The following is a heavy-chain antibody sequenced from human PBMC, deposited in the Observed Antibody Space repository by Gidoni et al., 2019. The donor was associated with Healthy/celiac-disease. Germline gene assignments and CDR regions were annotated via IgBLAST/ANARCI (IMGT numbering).Heavy chain of an antibody. Sequence: EVQLLESGGGLVQPGGSLRLSCAASGFTFSSYAMSWVRQAPGKGLEWVSAISGSGGSTYYADSVKGRFTISRDNSKNTLYLQMNSLRAEDTAVYYCALHYDSSGYLTYWGQGTLVTVSS. D-gene: IGHD3-22*01. CDR3: ALHYDSSGYLTY. V-gene: IGHV3-23*01. CDR2: ISGSGGST. J-gene: IGHJ4*02. CDR1: GFTFSSYA.